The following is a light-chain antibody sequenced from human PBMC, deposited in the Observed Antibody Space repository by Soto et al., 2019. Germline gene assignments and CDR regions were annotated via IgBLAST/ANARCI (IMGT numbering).Light chain of an antibody. CDR1: QSVSSSY. V-gene: IGKV3-20*01. J-gene: IGKJ1*01. Sequence: EIVLTQSPGTLSLSPGERATLSCRASQSVSSSYLAWYQQKPGQAPRLLIYGASSRATGIPDRSSGSGSGTDFTLTISRLEPEHFAVYYCQQYGSSRTFGQGTKVDIK. CDR2: GAS. CDR3: QQYGSSRT.